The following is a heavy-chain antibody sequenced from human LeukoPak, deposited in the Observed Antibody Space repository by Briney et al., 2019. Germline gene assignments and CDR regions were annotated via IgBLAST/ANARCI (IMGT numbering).Heavy chain of an antibody. CDR1: GFTFSSYS. Sequence: GGSLRLSCAASGFTFSSYSMNWVRQAPGKGLEWVSYISSSGSTIYYADSVKGRFTISRDNAKNSLYLQMNSLRAEDTAVYYCASLGRIPRGDYWGQGTLVTVSS. J-gene: IGHJ4*02. D-gene: IGHD3-10*01. CDR2: ISSSGSTI. CDR3: ASLGRIPRGDY. V-gene: IGHV3-48*04.